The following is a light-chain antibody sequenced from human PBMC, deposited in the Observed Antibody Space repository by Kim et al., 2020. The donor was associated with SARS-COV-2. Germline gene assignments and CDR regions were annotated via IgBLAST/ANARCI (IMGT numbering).Light chain of an antibody. CDR3: QQYGSSPLT. V-gene: IGKV3-20*01. CDR1: QRVSSNY. Sequence: EIVLTQSPGTLSLSPGERATLSCRASQRVSSNYLAWYQQKPGQAPRLLIYGASIRATGIPDRFSGSGSGTDFTLTINRLEPEDCAVYYCQQYGSSPLTFGGGTKVDIK. J-gene: IGKJ4*01. CDR2: GAS.